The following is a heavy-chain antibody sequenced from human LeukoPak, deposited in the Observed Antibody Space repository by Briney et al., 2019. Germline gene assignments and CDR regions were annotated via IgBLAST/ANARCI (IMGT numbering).Heavy chain of an antibody. CDR2: IRYDRNNE. Sequence: GGSLRLSCAASGFTFSNYGMHWVRQAPGKGLEWMALIRYDRNNEYYADSVKGRFTVSGDNSKNTLYLQMNSLRAEDTAVYYCAKARGDGYNDAFDMWGQGTMVTVS. CDR1: GFTFSNYG. CDR3: AKARGDGYNDAFDM. D-gene: IGHD5-24*01. J-gene: IGHJ3*02. V-gene: IGHV3-30*02.